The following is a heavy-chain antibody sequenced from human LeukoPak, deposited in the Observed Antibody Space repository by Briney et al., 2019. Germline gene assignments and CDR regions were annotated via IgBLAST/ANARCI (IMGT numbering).Heavy chain of an antibody. J-gene: IGHJ6*02. CDR3: ARRGSGSYFNYYGMDV. CDR1: GYCFTSYW. V-gene: IGHV5-51*01. D-gene: IGHD3-10*01. CDR2: IYPGDSDT. Sequence: GESLKISCKGSGYCFTSYWIGWVRQMPGKGLEWMGIIYPGDSDTRYSPSFQGQVTISADKSISTAYLQWSSLKASDTAMYYCARRGSGSYFNYYGMDVWGQGTTVTVSS.